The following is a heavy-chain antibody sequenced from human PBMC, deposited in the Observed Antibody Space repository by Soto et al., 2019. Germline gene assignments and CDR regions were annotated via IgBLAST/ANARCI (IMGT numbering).Heavy chain of an antibody. CDR1: GGSISNGGYY. Sequence: QLQLQESGPGLVKPSQTLSLTCAVSGGSISNGGYYWSWIRQHPGKGLEWIGSIYFSGSTYYNPSLKSRVTISVAAPKNPFSLKLSSGTAADTAVYYCARDRHSQQPNPRWGGGYVDVWGKGTRVTVSS. V-gene: IGHV4-31*11. CDR2: IYFSGST. CDR3: ARDRHSQQPNPRWGGGYVDV. J-gene: IGHJ6*03. D-gene: IGHD6-13*01.